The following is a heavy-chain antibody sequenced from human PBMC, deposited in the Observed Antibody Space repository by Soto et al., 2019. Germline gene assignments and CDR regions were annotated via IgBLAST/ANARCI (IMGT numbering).Heavy chain of an antibody. V-gene: IGHV3-21*01. CDR3: ARNYGDQGYYYYYYMDV. D-gene: IGHD4-17*01. Sequence: GGSLRLSCAASGFTFSSYSMNWVRQAPGKGLEWVSSISSSSYIYYADSVKGRFTISRDNAKNSLYLQMNSLRAEDTAVYYCARNYGDQGYYYYYYMDVWGKGTTVTVSS. J-gene: IGHJ6*03. CDR1: GFTFSSYS. CDR2: ISSSSYI.